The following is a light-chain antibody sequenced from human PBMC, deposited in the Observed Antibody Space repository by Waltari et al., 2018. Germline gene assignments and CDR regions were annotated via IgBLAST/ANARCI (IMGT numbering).Light chain of an antibody. CDR2: GAS. CDR1: QSVSSN. Sequence: EIVMTQSPATLSVSPGDRATLSCRASQSVSSNLAWYQQKPGQAPRLLIYGASNRANGIPARFSGSGSGTEYTLTIRSLQSEDFAVYYCQQYNNWPYTFGGGTKVEIK. V-gene: IGKV3-15*01. CDR3: QQYNNWPYT. J-gene: IGKJ4*01.